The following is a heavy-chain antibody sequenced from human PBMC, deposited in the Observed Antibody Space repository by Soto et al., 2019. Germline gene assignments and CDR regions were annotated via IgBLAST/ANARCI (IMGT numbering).Heavy chain of an antibody. CDR1: GGSFRGYY. CDR3: ARRRAHRRDHYYFDY. CDR2: INHSGST. J-gene: IGHJ4*02. D-gene: IGHD6-25*01. V-gene: IGHV4-34*01. Sequence: PSETLSLTCAVYGGSFRGYYCSWIRQPPGKGLEWIGEINHSGSTNYNPSLKSRVTISVDTSKNQFSLKLSSVTAADTAVYYCARRRAHRRDHYYFDYWGQGTLVTVSS.